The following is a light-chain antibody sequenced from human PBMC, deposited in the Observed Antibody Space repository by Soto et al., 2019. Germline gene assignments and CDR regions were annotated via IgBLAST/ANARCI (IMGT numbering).Light chain of an antibody. CDR2: DVS. CDR1: QSGRSG. Sequence: DIQMTQSPSTLSASVGDRATITCRASQSGRSGLAWYQQKPGHAPRLVIYDVSSMESGVPSRFSGSGSGTEFTLTISSLQSEDFAAYYCQQYYSYPITFGRGTRLEI. J-gene: IGKJ5*01. V-gene: IGKV1-5*01. CDR3: QQYYSYPIT.